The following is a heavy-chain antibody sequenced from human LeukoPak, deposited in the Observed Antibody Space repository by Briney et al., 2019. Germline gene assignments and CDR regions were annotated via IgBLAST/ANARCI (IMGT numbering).Heavy chain of an antibody. CDR3: AKKGYDHSGTSSYYLDS. J-gene: IGHJ4*02. D-gene: IGHD3-10*01. CDR2: ISGSGGST. V-gene: IGHV3-23*01. CDR1: GFTFSRYA. Sequence: GSLTLSCPASGFTFSRYAMSWVRPPPGRGLEWVASISGSGGSTYYADSVKGRLTISRDNSKNTLYLQMNSLRVEDTAVYYCAKKGYDHSGTSSYYLDSWGQGTLVTVSS.